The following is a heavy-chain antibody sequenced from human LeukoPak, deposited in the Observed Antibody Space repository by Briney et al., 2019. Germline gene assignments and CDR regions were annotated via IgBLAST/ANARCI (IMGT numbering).Heavy chain of an antibody. Sequence: SETLSLTCTVSGGSVTSYYWSWIRQPPGKGLEWIGYIYNSENTKYNSSLESRVTMSEDTSKNQVFLKLSSVTAADTAVYYCARFHSGPSGWYVLWYFDPWGRGTLVTVSS. J-gene: IGHJ2*01. CDR1: GGSVTSYY. CDR2: IYNSENT. CDR3: ARFHSGPSGWYVLWYFDP. V-gene: IGHV4-4*09. D-gene: IGHD6-19*01.